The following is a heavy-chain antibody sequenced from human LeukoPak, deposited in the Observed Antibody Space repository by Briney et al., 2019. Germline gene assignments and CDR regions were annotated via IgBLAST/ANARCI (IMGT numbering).Heavy chain of an antibody. CDR1: GFTFSTFA. Sequence: HSGGSLRLSCAASGFTFSTFAMSWVRHAPGKGLEWVSYISDGSSTIYYADSVRGRFTISRDNAKNSLYLQINSLRDEDTAVYYCARETVGLDYWGQGTLVTVSS. J-gene: IGHJ4*02. D-gene: IGHD4-23*01. CDR3: ARETVGLDY. V-gene: IGHV3-48*02. CDR2: ISDGSSTI.